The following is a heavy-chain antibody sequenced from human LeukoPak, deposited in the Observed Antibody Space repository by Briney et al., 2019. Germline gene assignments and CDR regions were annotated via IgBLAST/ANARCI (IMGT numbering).Heavy chain of an antibody. CDR2: ISGSGGST. D-gene: IGHD5-24*01. CDR1: GFTFSSYG. CDR3: AKAAGPAGYNLDYFDY. J-gene: IGHJ4*02. V-gene: IGHV3-23*01. Sequence: GGSLRLSCAASGFTFSSYGMSWVRQAPGKGLEWVSAISGSGGSTYYADSVKGRFTISRDNSKNTPYLQMNSLRAEDTAVYYCAKAAGPAGYNLDYFDYWGQGTLVTVSS.